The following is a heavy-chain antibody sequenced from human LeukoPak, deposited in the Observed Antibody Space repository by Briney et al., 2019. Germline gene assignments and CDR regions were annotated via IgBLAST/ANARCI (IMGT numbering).Heavy chain of an antibody. J-gene: IGHJ6*04. CDR1: GFTFDDYA. CDR2: ISWNSGSI. CDR3: AREAVAGEGMDV. Sequence: GRSLRLSCAASGFTFDDYAMHWVRQAPGKGLEWVSGISWNSGSIGYADSVKGRFTISRDNAKNSLYLQMNSLRAEDTAVYYCAREAVAGEGMDVWGKGTTVTVSS. D-gene: IGHD6-19*01. V-gene: IGHV3-9*01.